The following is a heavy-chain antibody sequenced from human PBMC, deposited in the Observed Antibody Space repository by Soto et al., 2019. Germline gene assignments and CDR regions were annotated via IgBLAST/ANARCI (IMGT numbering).Heavy chain of an antibody. Sequence: KVSXXXXGYTFPSQGISWGRQAPGQGXXEMXXISAYNGNTNSAQKLQGRVTMTTDTSTSTAYMELRSLRSDDTAVYYCARDRGSLDWLNYYGMDVWGQGTTVTV. D-gene: IGHD1-26*01. J-gene: IGHJ6*02. CDR1: GYTFPSQG. V-gene: IGHV1-18*01. CDR3: ARDRGSLDWLNYYGMDV. CDR2: ISAYNGNT.